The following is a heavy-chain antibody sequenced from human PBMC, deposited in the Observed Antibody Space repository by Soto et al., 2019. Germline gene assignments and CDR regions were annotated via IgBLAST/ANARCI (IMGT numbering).Heavy chain of an antibody. Sequence: PGESLKISCKGSGYSFTSYWISWVRQMPGKGLEWMGRIDPSDSYTNYSPSFQGHVTISADKSISTAYLQWSSLKASDTAMYYCARRVYSSSWPKGNWFDPWSQGTLVTVSS. V-gene: IGHV5-10-1*01. CDR2: IDPSDSYT. D-gene: IGHD6-13*01. CDR1: GYSFTSYW. J-gene: IGHJ5*02. CDR3: ARRVYSSSWPKGNWFDP.